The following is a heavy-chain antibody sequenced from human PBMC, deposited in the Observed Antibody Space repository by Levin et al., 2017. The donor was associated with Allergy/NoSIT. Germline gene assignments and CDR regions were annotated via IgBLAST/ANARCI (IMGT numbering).Heavy chain of an antibody. D-gene: IGHD4-17*01. J-gene: IGHJ3*01. CDR3: ARPAAEEVTKWRVGAFDL. CDR2: IWSDASIQ. V-gene: IGHV3-33*01. Sequence: PSETLSLTCVASGFSFSSYGLHWVRQSPGKGLEWLAIIWSDASIQYYADSVRGRFTVSRDNSKNTLSLQMNSLRAEDTATYYCARPAAEEVTKWRVGAFDLWGQGTLVTVSS. CDR1: GFSFSSYG.